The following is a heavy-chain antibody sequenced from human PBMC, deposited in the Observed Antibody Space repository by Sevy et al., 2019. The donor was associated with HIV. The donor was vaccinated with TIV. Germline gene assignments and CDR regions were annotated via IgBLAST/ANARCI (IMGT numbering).Heavy chain of an antibody. CDR2: IFYSGST. J-gene: IGHJ4*02. D-gene: IGHD3-22*01. CDR3: ARDHYDRSGFDY. Sequence: SETLSLTCTVSGGYINSYYWSWIRQPPGKGLEWIGYIFYSGSTNYNPSLKSRVTISVDTSKNQFSLKLTSVTAADTAVYYWARDHYDRSGFDYWGQGTLVTVSS. CDR1: GGYINSYY. V-gene: IGHV4-59*01.